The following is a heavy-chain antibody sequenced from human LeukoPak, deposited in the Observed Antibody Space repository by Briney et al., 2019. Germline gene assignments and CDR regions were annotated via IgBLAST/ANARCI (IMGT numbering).Heavy chain of an antibody. V-gene: IGHV3-23*01. CDR2: ISGSDDST. J-gene: IGHJ4*02. D-gene: IGHD2-15*01. CDR3: AKSRSGGGSCYNY. Sequence: GGSLRLSCAASGFIFSNYAMSWVRQAPGKGLEWVSTISGSDDSTYYADSVRGRFTISRDDSKNTLYLQMNSLRAEDTAVYYCAKSRSGGGSCYNYWGQGTLVTVSS. CDR1: GFIFSNYA.